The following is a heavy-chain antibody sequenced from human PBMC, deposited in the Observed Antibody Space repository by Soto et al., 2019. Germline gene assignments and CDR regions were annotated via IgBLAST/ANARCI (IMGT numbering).Heavy chain of an antibody. V-gene: IGHV3-48*01. CDR1: GFTFATSG. CDR2: IGLGSSTK. D-gene: IGHD3-22*01. J-gene: IGHJ3*01. CDR3: ARDQLYYNDISGRPLNAFDV. Sequence: PGGSLRLSCVASGFTFATSGMSWVRQAPGKGLEWVSYIGLGSSTKYYADSVEGRFTISRDNAKNSLYLQMNSLRAEDTAVYYCARDQLYYNDISGRPLNAFDVWGQGTMVTVSS.